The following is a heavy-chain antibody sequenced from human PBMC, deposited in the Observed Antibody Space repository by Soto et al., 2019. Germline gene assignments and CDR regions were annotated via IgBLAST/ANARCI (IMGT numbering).Heavy chain of an antibody. CDR2: IYPGYYDT. CDR1: GYSFTSYL. CDR3: ARHYYYDSSYYYPTNTHLPLDY. Sequence: PGESLKISCKGSGYSFTSYLIGWVRQMPGKGLEWMGIIYPGYYDTRYSPSFQGQVTISADKSISTAYLQWSSLKASDSAMYFCARHYYYDSSYYYPTNTHLPLDYWGQGTLVTVSS. J-gene: IGHJ4*02. V-gene: IGHV5-51*01. D-gene: IGHD3-22*01.